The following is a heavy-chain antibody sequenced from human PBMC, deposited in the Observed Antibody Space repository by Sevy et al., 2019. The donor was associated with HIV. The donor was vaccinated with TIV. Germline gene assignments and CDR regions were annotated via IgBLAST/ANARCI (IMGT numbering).Heavy chain of an antibody. V-gene: IGHV3-7*03. CDR3: ARATYYYDSSGPYYFDY. J-gene: IGHJ4*02. Sequence: GGSLRLSCATSEFTFSRYWMTWVRQAPGKGLEWVVYINQDGSQKSYVDSVKGRFTISRDNSKNSLFLQMNSLRAEDTAVYYCARATYYYDSSGPYYFDYWGQGTLVTVSS. CDR1: EFTFSRYW. D-gene: IGHD3-22*01. CDR2: INQDGSQK.